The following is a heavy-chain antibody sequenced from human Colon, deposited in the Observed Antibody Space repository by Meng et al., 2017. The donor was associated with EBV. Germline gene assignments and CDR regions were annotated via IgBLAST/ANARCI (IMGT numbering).Heavy chain of an antibody. J-gene: IGHJ4*02. CDR1: GFTFTNSH. CDR2: IKRASDGGTT. CDR3: TDVGGDMI. V-gene: IGHV3-15*01. D-gene: IGHD3-10*01. Sequence: EVQLVGLGGGVVKPGESLRLSCAASGFTFTNSHMTWVRQAPGKGLEWVGRIKRASDGGTTDYAAPVKGRFTISRDDSKSTVYLQMNSLKSEDTGVYYCTDVGGDMIWGQGTLVTVSS.